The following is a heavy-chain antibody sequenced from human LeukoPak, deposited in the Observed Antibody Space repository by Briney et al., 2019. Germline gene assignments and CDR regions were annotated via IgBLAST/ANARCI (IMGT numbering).Heavy chain of an antibody. CDR1: GGTFSSYA. CDR2: ISAYNANT. J-gene: IGHJ4*02. CDR3: ARDPSGIVDPFDY. Sequence: ASVKVSCKASGGTFSSYAISWVRQAPGQGLEWMGWISAYNANTNYAQKFQGRVTMTTDTSTSTAYMELRSLRSDDTAVYYCARDPSGIVDPFDYWGQGTLVTVSS. D-gene: IGHD1-26*01. V-gene: IGHV1-18*01.